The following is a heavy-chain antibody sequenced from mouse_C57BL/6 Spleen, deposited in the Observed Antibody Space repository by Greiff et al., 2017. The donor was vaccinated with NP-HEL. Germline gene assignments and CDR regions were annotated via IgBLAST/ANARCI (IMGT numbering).Heavy chain of an antibody. J-gene: IGHJ3*01. CDR3: AKTMIKEAWFAY. CDR2: IHPNSGST. D-gene: IGHD2-4*01. CDR1: GYTFTSYW. Sequence: QVQLQQPGAELVKPGASVKLSCKASGYTFTSYWMHWVKQRPGQGLEWIGMIHPNSGSTNYNEKFKSKATLTVDKSSSTAYMQLSSLTSEDSAVYYCAKTMIKEAWFAYWGQGTLVTVSA. V-gene: IGHV1-64*01.